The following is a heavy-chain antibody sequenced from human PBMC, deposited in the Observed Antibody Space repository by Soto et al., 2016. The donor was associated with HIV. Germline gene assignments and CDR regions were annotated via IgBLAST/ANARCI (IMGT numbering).Heavy chain of an antibody. CDR2: IYYSGST. Sequence: QVQLQESGPGLVKPSETLSLTCTVSGGSISSYYWSWIRQPPGKGLEWIGYIYYSGSTNYNPSLKSRVTISVDTSKNQFSLKLRSVTAADTAVYYCARGDSYYYYMDVWGKGTTVTVSS. V-gene: IGHV4-59*01. CDR3: ARGDSYYYYMDV. CDR1: GGSISSYY. J-gene: IGHJ6*03.